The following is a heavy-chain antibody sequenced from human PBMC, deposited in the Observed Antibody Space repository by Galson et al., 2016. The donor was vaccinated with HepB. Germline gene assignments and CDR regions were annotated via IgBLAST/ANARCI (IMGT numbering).Heavy chain of an antibody. CDR1: GYTFSNYY. J-gene: IGHJ4*02. Sequence: SVKVSCKASGYTFSNYYMHWVRQAPGQGLEWMGIINPTGGSTSFEDKFQGRVTMTRDTSTSTVYMELRSLRPEDTAVYYCARGSWLAQNEYYFDYWGQGTLVTVSS. CDR2: INPTGGST. V-gene: IGHV1-46*01. CDR3: ARGSWLAQNEYYFDY. D-gene: IGHD6-19*01.